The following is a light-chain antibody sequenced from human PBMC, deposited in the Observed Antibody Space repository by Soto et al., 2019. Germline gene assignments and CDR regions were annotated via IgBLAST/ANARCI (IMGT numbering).Light chain of an antibody. CDR2: GAS. CDR3: QQYNNWPPIT. CDR1: QSVRSN. J-gene: IGKJ5*01. Sequence: VITQSPATVSVSPGERATLSCRASQSVRSNLAWYQQKPGQAPRLLIYGASTRATDIPARFSGSGSGTDFTLTISNLQSEDFAVYYCQQYNNWPPITFGQGRRLAI. V-gene: IGKV3-15*01.